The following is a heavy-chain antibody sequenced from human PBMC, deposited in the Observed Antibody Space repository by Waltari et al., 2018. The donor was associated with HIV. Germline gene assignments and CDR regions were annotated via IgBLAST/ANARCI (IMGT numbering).Heavy chain of an antibody. V-gene: IGHV4-39*01. D-gene: IGHD1-1*01. J-gene: IGHJ4*02. CDR1: GDSISSSSYY. Sequence: QLQLQESGPGLVKPSETLSLTCTVSGDSISSSSYYWGWSRQPPGKGLEWIGSIDYSVNTYYNPSLRSRVTISVDTSKNQFSLKLRSVTAADTAVYYCARQTTTGIIPGPSHYWGLGTLVTVSS. CDR3: ARQTTTGIIPGPSHY. CDR2: IDYSVNT.